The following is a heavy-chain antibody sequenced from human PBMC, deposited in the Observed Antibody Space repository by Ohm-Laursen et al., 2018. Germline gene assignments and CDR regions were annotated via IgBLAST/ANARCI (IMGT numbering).Heavy chain of an antibody. D-gene: IGHD3-16*01. J-gene: IGHJ6*02. V-gene: IGHV3-74*01. CDR3: ARGSLNGLDV. CDR2: ADSGGSAT. CDR1: GFTFSTYL. Sequence: SLRLSCLASGFTFSTYLMHRVRPGPGKGVVWVSRADSGGSATSYADSVKGRFTISRDNAKNTLYLQMNSLRAEDTAVYYCARGSLNGLDVWGQGTTVTVSS.